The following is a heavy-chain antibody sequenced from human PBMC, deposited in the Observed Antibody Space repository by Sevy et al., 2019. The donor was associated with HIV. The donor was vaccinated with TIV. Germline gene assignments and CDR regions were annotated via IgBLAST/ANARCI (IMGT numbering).Heavy chain of an antibody. CDR2: ISYDGSKK. Sequence: GGSLRLSCAASGVTFSSYGIHWVRQAPGKGLEWVAVISYDGSKKNHAESMKGRFTISRDNSKNTLYLEMSSLRPEDTAVYYCAHSSGLYGYYGMDVWGQGTTVTVSS. D-gene: IGHD3-3*01. CDR1: GVTFSSYG. J-gene: IGHJ6*02. V-gene: IGHV3-30*03. CDR3: AHSSGLYGYYGMDV.